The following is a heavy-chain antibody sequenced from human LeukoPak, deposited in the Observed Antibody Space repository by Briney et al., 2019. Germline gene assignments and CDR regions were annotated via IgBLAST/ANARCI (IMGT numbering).Heavy chain of an antibody. CDR3: ARLRGYSYGDLGY. J-gene: IGHJ4*02. CDR1: GGSISSSTYY. CDR2: IYYSGST. D-gene: IGHD5-18*01. Sequence: SETLSLTCTVSGGSISSSTYYWGWIRQPPGKGLEWIGSIYYSGSTYYNPSLNSRVTISVDTSKNQFSLRLSSVTAADTAVYYCARLRGYSYGDLGYWRQGTLVTVSS. V-gene: IGHV4-39*01.